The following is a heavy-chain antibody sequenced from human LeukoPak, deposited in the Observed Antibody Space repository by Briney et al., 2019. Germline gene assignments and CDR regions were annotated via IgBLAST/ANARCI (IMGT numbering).Heavy chain of an antibody. V-gene: IGHV3-20*04. J-gene: IGHJ3*02. CDR2: VNWNGGST. Sequence: GRSLRLSCAASGFTFDDYGMSWVRQPPRKGLEWVSGVNWNGGSTAYADSVKGRLTISTDNSKNTLYLQMNSLRGEDTAVYYCARSQLWGHDAFDIWGQGTMVTVSS. CDR3: ARSQLWGHDAFDI. CDR1: GFTFDDYG. D-gene: IGHD5-18*01.